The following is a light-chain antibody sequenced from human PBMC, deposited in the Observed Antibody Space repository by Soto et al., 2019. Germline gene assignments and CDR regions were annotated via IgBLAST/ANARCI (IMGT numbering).Light chain of an antibody. Sequence: DIQMTQSPSSLSASVGDRVTITCRASQSISSYLNGYQQKPGKAPKLLIYAASSLQSGVPSRFSGSGSGTDFTLTISSLQPEDFATYYCQQSYSTWITFGQGTRLEIK. CDR1: QSISSY. CDR2: AAS. V-gene: IGKV1-39*01. J-gene: IGKJ5*01. CDR3: QQSYSTWIT.